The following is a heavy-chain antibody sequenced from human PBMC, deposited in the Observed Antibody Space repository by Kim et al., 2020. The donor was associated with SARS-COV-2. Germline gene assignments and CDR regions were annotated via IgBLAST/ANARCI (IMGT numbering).Heavy chain of an antibody. J-gene: IGHJ4*02. Sequence: GGSLRLSCAASGFTFSSYSMNWVRQAPGKGLEWVSSISSSSSYIYYADSVKGRFTISRDNAKNSLYLQMNSLRAEDTAVYYCARVGGARYYDSKKEYYFDYWGQGTLVTVSS. CDR2: ISSSSSYI. V-gene: IGHV3-21*01. CDR3: ARVGGARYYDSKKEYYFDY. D-gene: IGHD3-22*01. CDR1: GFTFSSYS.